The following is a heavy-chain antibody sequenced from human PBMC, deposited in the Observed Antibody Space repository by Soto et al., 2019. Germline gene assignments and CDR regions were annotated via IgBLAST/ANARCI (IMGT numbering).Heavy chain of an antibody. CDR3: ARGGYDILTGYHYYGLDV. V-gene: IGHV1-69*02. D-gene: IGHD3-9*01. CDR1: GGPLSRSS. Sequence: QVQLVQSGAEVKKPGSSVKVSCEASGGPLSRSSISWVRQAPGQGLEWMGRIIPTLNIANYAQRFQGRVAITADKSTSTVYMEVRRLRSDDTAVYYCARGGYDILTGYHYYGLDVWGEGTMVTVSS. J-gene: IGHJ6*04. CDR2: IIPTLNIA.